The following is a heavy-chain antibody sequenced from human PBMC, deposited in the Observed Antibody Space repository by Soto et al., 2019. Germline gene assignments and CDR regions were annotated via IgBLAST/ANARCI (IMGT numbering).Heavy chain of an antibody. V-gene: IGHV4-4*02. CDR3: VMGGIVVVPAAQY. J-gene: IGHJ4*02. Sequence: QVQLQESGPGLVKPSGTLSLTCAVSGGSISSSNWWSWVRQPPGKGLEWIGEIYHSGSTNYNPSLKRRVTISVDKSKNQFSLKLSSVTAADTAVYYCVMGGIVVVPAAQYWGQGTLVTGSS. D-gene: IGHD2-2*01. CDR1: GGSISSSNW. CDR2: IYHSGST.